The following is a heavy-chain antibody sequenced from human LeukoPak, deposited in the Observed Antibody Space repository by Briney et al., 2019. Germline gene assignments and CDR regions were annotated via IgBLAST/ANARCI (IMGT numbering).Heavy chain of an antibody. V-gene: IGHV4-59*01. CDR1: GGSISSYY. CDR3: ARGASYDTDAFDI. D-gene: IGHD3-22*01. Sequence: SETLSLTCTVSGGSISSYYWSWIRQPPGKGLEWIGYINDSGSTNYNPSLKSRVTISGDTSKNQFSLKLSSVTAADTAVFHCARGASYDTDAFDIWGQGTMVTVSS. J-gene: IGHJ3*02. CDR2: INDSGST.